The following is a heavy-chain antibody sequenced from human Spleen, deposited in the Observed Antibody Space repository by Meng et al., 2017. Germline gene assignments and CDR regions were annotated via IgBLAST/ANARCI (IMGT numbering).Heavy chain of an antibody. CDR1: GFTFSSYA. D-gene: IGHD3-16*02. CDR2: ISGSGGST. V-gene: IGHV3-23*01. Sequence: EVWLLASGWRLFQWGGSLGLSCATSGFTFSSYAMNWVSEAPGKGLEWVSGISGSGGSTYYADSVKGRFTISRDNSKNTVYLQMNSLRAEDTAVYYCAKDRIVWGSHRYFDYWGQGTLVTVSS. CDR3: AKDRIVWGSHRYFDY. J-gene: IGHJ4*02.